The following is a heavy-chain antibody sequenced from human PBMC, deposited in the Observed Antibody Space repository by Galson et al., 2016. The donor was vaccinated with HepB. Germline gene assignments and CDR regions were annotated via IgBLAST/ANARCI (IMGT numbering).Heavy chain of an antibody. Sequence: KISCKGSGYSFTTYWIGWVRQMPGKGLEWMGIINPGDSETRYSPSFQGQVTISADKSISTAYLQWSSLKASDTAMYYCARILAGIFPVEYGMDVWGQGTTVTVSS. D-gene: IGHD6-13*01. J-gene: IGHJ6*02. CDR3: ARILAGIFPVEYGMDV. V-gene: IGHV5-51*01. CDR2: INPGDSET. CDR1: GYSFTTYW.